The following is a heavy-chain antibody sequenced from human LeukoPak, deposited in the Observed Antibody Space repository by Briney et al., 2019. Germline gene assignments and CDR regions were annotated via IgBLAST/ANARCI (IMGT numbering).Heavy chain of an antibody. CDR3: ARGYSGSYRVDY. Sequence: GGSLRLSCAASGFTFSSYWMYWVRQAPGKGLVWVSRISSDGSSTTYADSVKGRFTISRDNARNTLYLQMNSLRAEDTAVYYCARGYSGSYRVDYWGQGTLVTVSS. V-gene: IGHV3-74*01. CDR2: ISSDGSST. CDR1: GFTFSSYW. D-gene: IGHD1-26*01. J-gene: IGHJ4*02.